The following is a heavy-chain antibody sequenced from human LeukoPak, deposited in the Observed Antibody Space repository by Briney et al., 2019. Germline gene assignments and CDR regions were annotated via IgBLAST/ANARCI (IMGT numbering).Heavy chain of an antibody. CDR1: GYTFTDYY. J-gene: IGHJ4*02. CDR3: ARVRIAVAGRAIDY. D-gene: IGHD6-19*01. Sequence: ASVKVSCKASGYTFTDYYISWVRQAPGQGLEWMGWINPNSGGTNYAQKFQGRVTMTRDTSISSAYMELSRLRSDDTAVYYCARVRIAVAGRAIDYWGQGTLVTVSS. CDR2: INPNSGGT. V-gene: IGHV1-2*02.